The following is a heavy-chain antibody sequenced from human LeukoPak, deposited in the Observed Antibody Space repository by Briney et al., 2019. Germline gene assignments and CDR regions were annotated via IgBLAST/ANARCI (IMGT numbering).Heavy chain of an antibody. J-gene: IGHJ4*02. CDR1: GGSIGSYH. V-gene: IGHV4-59*08. Sequence: SETLSLTCTVSGGSIGSYHWSWVRQPPGKGLEWIGYIFDSGSPSYKPALKSRVTISLDTSKNQFSLRLGSATVADTAIYYCARHDDNGWYFFDIWGQGTLVTVSS. CDR3: ARHDDNGWYFFDI. D-gene: IGHD6-19*01. CDR2: IFDSGSP.